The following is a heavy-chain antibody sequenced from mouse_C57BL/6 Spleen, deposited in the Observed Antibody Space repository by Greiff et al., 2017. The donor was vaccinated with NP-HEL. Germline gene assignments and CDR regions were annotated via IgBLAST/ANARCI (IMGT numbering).Heavy chain of an antibody. CDR3: ARFGIYYYGSHFDY. V-gene: IGHV1-53*01. CDR2: INPSNGGT. D-gene: IGHD1-1*01. Sequence: QVQLQQPGTELVKPGASVKLSCKASGYTFSSYWMHWVKQRPGQGLEWIGNINPSNGGTNYNEKFKSKATLTVDKSSSTAYMQLSSLTSEDSAVYYCARFGIYYYGSHFDYWGQGTTLTVSS. CDR1: GYTFSSYW. J-gene: IGHJ2*01.